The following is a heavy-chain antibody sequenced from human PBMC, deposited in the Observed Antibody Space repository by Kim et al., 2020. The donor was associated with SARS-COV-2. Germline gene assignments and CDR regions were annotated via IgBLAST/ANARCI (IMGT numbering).Heavy chain of an antibody. J-gene: IGHJ6*02. V-gene: IGHV4-59*01. Sequence: KSRVTISVDTSTNQFSLKLSSVTASDTAVYYCARIISGSYYLNSYYGMDVWGQGTTVTVSS. CDR3: ARIISGSYYLNSYYGMDV. D-gene: IGHD3-10*01.